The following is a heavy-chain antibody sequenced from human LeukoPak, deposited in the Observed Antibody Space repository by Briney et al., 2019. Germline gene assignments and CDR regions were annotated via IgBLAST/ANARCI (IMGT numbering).Heavy chain of an antibody. J-gene: IGHJ4*02. CDR1: GFIFSDYS. CDR3: ARDHNYAFDN. D-gene: IGHD1-1*01. Sequence: GGSLRLSCAASGFIFSDYSMNWVRQAPGKGLEWISYIGLSSGRTMYADSVKGRFTISGDNAKNSLYLQMNSLRVEDTAVYFCARDHNYAFDNWGQGILVTVS. V-gene: IGHV3-48*04. CDR2: IGLSSGRT.